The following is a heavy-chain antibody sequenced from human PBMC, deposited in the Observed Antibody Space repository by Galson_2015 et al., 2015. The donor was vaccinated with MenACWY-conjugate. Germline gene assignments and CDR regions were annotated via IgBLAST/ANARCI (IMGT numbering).Heavy chain of an antibody. CDR3: ARVGYCSSPTCYLAFFDY. J-gene: IGHJ4*02. D-gene: IGHD2-2*01. CDR2: INPSGGGT. V-gene: IGHV1-46*01. CDR1: GYTFSSYH. Sequence: SVKVSCKASGYTFSSYHMHWVRQAPGQGLEWMGIINPSGGGTSSAQKFQGRVTMTRATSTSTVYMELSSLRSEDTAVYYCARVGYCSSPTCYLAFFDYWGQGTLVTVSS.